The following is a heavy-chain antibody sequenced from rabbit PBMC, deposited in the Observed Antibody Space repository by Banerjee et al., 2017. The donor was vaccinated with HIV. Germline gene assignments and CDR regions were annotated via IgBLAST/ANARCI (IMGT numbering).Heavy chain of an antibody. V-gene: IGHV1S45*01. CDR2: IYGSSSGTT. J-gene: IGHJ6*01. D-gene: IGHD7-1*01. CDR3: TRIYPENGSDL. CDR1: GFSFSSSYW. Sequence: QEQLEESGGDLVKPEGSLTLTCTASGFSFSSSYWICWVRQAPGKGLEWIACIYGSSSGTTYYASWAKGRFTISKTSSTTVTLQMTSLTVADTATYFCTRIYPENGSDLWGPGTLVTVS.